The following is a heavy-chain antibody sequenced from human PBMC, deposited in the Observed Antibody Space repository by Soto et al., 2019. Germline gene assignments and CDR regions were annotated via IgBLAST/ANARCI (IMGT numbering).Heavy chain of an antibody. Sequence: GGSLRLSCAASGFTFSSYGVHWVRQAPGKGLEWVAVIWYDGSNKYYADSVKGRFTISRDNSKNTLYLQMNSPRAEDTAVYYCARDLHDYVSFRFDPWGQGTLVTVSS. CDR2: IWYDGSNK. D-gene: IGHD3-16*01. CDR1: GFTFSSYG. V-gene: IGHV3-33*01. J-gene: IGHJ5*02. CDR3: ARDLHDYVSFRFDP.